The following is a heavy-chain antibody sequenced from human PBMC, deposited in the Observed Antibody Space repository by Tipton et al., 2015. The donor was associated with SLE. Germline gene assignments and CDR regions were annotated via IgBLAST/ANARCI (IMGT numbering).Heavy chain of an antibody. D-gene: IGHD3-22*01. V-gene: IGHV4-34*01. CDR3: ARALRGHYDPSGDV. Sequence: TLSLTCAVYGGSFSGYYWGWIRQPPGKGLEWIGSIYHSGSTYYNPSLKSRVTISVDTSKNQFSLKLSSVTAADTAVYYCARALRGHYDPSGDVWGKGTTVTVSS. CDR1: GGSFSGYY. J-gene: IGHJ6*04. CDR2: IYHSGST.